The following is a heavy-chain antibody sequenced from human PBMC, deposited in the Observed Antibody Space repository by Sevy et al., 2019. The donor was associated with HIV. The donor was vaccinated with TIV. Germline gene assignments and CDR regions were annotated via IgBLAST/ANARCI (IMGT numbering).Heavy chain of an antibody. V-gene: IGHV4-30-4*01. CDR2: IYHSGNS. J-gene: IGHJ3*02. CDR1: GCSISDGGDY. D-gene: IGHD3-22*01. CDR3: ATSTSYYYARSGYYVGAFDI. Sequence: SETLSLTCTVSGCSISDGGDYWTWIRQSPKKGLEWSGSIYHSGNSYYNPSLKSRLTISLNTSKNQFSLRLNSVTAEDTAVYYCATSTSYYYARSGYYVGAFDIWGQGTMVTVSS.